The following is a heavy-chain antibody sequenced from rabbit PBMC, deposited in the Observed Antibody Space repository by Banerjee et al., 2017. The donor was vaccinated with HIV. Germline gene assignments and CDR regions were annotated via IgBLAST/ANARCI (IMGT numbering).Heavy chain of an antibody. V-gene: IGHV1S40*01. CDR2: IYTGDGNT. D-gene: IGHD7-1*01. J-gene: IGHJ4*01. Sequence: QSLEESGGDLVKPGASLTLTCTASGFSFSNTYYIYWVRQAPGKGLEWIACIYTGDGNTHYASWAKGRFTISKTSSTTVTLQMTSLTAADTATYFCAQWDYAGYVGYDHALGLWGPGTLVTVS. CDR1: GFSFSNTYY. CDR3: AQWDYAGYVGYDHALGL.